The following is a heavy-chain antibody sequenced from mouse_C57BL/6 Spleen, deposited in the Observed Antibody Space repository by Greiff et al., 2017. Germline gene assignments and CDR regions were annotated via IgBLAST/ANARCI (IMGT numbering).Heavy chain of an antibody. CDR3: TTSRYAMDY. Sequence: VQLQQSGAELVRPGASVKLSCTASGFNIKDDYMHWVKQRPEQGLEWIGWIDPENGDTEYASKFQGKATITADKSSKTAYLQLSSLTAEDTAVYYCTTSRYAMDYWGQGTSVTVSS. D-gene: IGHD3-1*01. V-gene: IGHV14-4*01. J-gene: IGHJ4*01. CDR1: GFNIKDDY. CDR2: IDPENGDT.